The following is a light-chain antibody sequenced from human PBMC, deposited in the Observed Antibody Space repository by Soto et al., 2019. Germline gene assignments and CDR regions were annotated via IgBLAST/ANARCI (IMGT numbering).Light chain of an antibody. V-gene: IGKV1-5*01. Sequence: DIQMTQSPSTLSASVGDSVTSTCRASQSISTWLAWYQQKPGKAPKLLIYDAFSLQGGVPSRFSGRGSGTEFTLTISSLQPDAFATYYCQQYNSFSHTFGQGTKVEIK. CDR1: QSISTW. CDR2: DAF. J-gene: IGKJ1*01. CDR3: QQYNSFSHT.